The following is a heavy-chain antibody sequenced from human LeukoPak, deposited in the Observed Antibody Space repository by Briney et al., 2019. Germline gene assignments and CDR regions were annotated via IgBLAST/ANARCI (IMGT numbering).Heavy chain of an antibody. CDR3: AKDLEVRGVWYFDY. V-gene: IGHV3-43*02. CDR1: GFTFDDYA. Sequence: GGSLRLSCAASGFTFDDYAMHWFRQAPGKGLELVSLISANGGSTYYADSIKGRFTISRDNSKDSLYLQMNSLRTEDTALSYCAKDLEVRGVWYFDYWGQGTLVTVSS. CDR2: ISANGGST. J-gene: IGHJ4*02. D-gene: IGHD3-10*01.